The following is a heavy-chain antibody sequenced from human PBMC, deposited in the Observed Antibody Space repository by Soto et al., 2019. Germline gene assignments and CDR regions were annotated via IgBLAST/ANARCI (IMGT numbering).Heavy chain of an antibody. J-gene: IGHJ4*02. CDR1: GFTFSSYA. CDR3: ARELERVFDY. Sequence: QVQLVESGGGVVQPGRSLRLSCAASGFTFSSYAMHWVRQAPGKGLEWVAVIAYDGRNKYYADSVQGRSTISSDNSKNTLYMDMNSLRIEDTAVYYGARELERVFDYWGQGTLVTVSS. CDR2: IAYDGRNK. V-gene: IGHV3-30*04. D-gene: IGHD1-1*01.